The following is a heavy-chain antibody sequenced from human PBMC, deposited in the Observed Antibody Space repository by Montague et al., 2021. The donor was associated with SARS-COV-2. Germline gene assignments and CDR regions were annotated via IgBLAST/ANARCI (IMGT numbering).Heavy chain of an antibody. CDR1: GASFLCGDYN. V-gene: IGHV4-61*02. D-gene: IGHD1-1*01. J-gene: IGHJ4*02. Sequence: TLSLTCTVSGASFLCGDYNWSWIRQPAGISLEWIGRIYTSGGSKPTHTLNSSVTILVDTSKNQFSLNLRSVTAADTAVYYCERVGGGTTRDFDNWGQGTLVTVSS. CDR2: IYTSGGS. CDR3: ERVGGGTTRDFDN.